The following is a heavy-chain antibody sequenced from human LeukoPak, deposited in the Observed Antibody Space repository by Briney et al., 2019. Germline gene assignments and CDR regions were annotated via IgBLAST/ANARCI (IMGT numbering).Heavy chain of an antibody. CDR3: GKAAFRHIVTTIVDS. CDR2: IYSGGST. Sequence: PGGALRLSCAAPGFTVSSNYMSWVRQAPGKGLEWGSVIYSGGSTYYADSVKGRFTISRDNSKNSLSLKMNSLRTEDTALYYCGKAAFRHIVTTIVDSWGQGTLVTVSS. V-gene: IGHV3-53*05. J-gene: IGHJ4*02. D-gene: IGHD5-12*01. CDR1: GFTVSSNY.